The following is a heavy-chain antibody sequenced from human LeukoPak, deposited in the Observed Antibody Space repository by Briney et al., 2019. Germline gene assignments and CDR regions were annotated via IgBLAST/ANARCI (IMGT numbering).Heavy chain of an antibody. CDR1: GYTFTGYY. Sequence: ASVKVSCKASGYTFTGYYMHWVRQAPGQGLEWMGWINPNSGGTNYAQKFQGRVTMTRDTSISTAYMELSRLRSDDTAVYYCARGAPLYYYYGMDVWGQGTTVTVSS. J-gene: IGHJ6*02. CDR3: ARGAPLYYYYGMDV. V-gene: IGHV1-2*02. D-gene: IGHD4/OR15-4a*01. CDR2: INPNSGGT.